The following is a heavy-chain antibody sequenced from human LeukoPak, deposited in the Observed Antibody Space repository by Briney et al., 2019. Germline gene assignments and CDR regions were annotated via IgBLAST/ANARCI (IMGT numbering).Heavy chain of an antibody. Sequence: ASVKVSCKASGYSFTSYGISWVRQAPGQGLEWMGWISAYNGNTNYAQKVQGRVTMTTDTSTSTAYMELRSLRSDDTAVYYCARDCSGGSCRNWFDPWGQGTLVTVSS. V-gene: IGHV1-18*01. D-gene: IGHD2-15*01. CDR1: GYSFTSYG. J-gene: IGHJ5*02. CDR2: ISAYNGNT. CDR3: ARDCSGGSCRNWFDP.